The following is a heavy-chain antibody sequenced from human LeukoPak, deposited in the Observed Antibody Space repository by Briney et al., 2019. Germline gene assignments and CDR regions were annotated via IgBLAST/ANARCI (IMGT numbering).Heavy chain of an antibody. J-gene: IGHJ4*02. D-gene: IGHD1-14*01. V-gene: IGHV4-38-2*01. Sequence: SETLSLTCAVSGYSISSNHYWGWIRQPPGKGLEWIGSIYHSGSTYYKPSLKSRVTISVDTSKNQFSLRLSSVTAADTAVYYCARLGTQIPFDYWGQGTLVTVSS. CDR2: IYHSGST. CDR1: GYSISSNHY. CDR3: ARLGTQIPFDY.